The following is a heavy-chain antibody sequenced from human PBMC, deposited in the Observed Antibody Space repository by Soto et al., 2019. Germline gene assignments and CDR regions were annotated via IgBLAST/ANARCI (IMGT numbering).Heavy chain of an antibody. V-gene: IGHV4-39*01. D-gene: IGHD4-17*01. Sequence: QLQLQESGPGLVKPSETLSLTCTVSGGSISSSSYYWGWIRQPPGKGLEWIGSIYYSGSTYYNPSLKSRVTISVDTSKNQFSLKLSSVTAADTAVYYCARHYVEATVTTREGAWFDPWGQGTLVTVSS. CDR3: ARHYVEATVTTREGAWFDP. J-gene: IGHJ5*02. CDR2: IYYSGST. CDR1: GGSISSSSYY.